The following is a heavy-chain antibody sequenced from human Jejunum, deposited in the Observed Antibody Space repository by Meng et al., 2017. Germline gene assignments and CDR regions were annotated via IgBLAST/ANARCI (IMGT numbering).Heavy chain of an antibody. CDR2: INHSGST. CDR3: ARRLPYFDTGFYDF. Sequence: GPGLLRPSAALSLPVASYGGSFIGYKWNWIRQPPGKELKWNGEINHSGSTTYNPSLKSRVTMSVDTSKNQFSLKVDSVGAADTAVYYCARRLPYFDTGFYDFWGQGTLVTVSS. D-gene: IGHD3-9*01. J-gene: IGHJ4*02. V-gene: IGHV4-34*01. CDR1: GGSFIGYK.